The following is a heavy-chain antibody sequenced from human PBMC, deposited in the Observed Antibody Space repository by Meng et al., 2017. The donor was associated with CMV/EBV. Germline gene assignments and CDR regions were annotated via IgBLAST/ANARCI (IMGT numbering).Heavy chain of an antibody. V-gene: IGHV3-21*01. CDR2: ISSSSSYI. CDR1: GFTFSSYS. Sequence: GSLRLSCAASGFTFSSYSMNWVRQAPGKGLEWVSSISSSSSYIYYADSVKGRFTISRDNAKNSLYLQMNSLRAEDTAVYYCASFGVAAAPLGMDVWGQGTTVTVSS. CDR3: ASFGVAAAPLGMDV. J-gene: IGHJ6*02. D-gene: IGHD6-13*01.